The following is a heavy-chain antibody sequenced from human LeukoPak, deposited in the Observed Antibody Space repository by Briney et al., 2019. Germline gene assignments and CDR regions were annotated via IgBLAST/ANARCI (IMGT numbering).Heavy chain of an antibody. V-gene: IGHV3-64*01. CDR1: GFTFSTSV. CDR3: ARRGTSYYYGSGSRNWFDP. CDR2: ISDNGLDT. D-gene: IGHD3-10*01. J-gene: IGHJ5*02. Sequence: PGGSLRLSCEVSGFTFSTSVMHWVRQAPGKGLEYVSGISDNGLDTHYGNSVEGRFTIPRDNSKNSLYLQMDSLRDEDMALYYCARRGTSYYYGSGSRNWFDPWGQGTLVTVSS.